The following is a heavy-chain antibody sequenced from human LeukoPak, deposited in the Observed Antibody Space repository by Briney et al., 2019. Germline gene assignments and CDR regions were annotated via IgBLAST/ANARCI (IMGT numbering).Heavy chain of an antibody. CDR3: ARDDRGSLDY. Sequence: PGGSLRLSCAASGFTFSSYEMNWVRQAPGKGLEWVSYISDSGSTKYYADSVKGRFTISRDNAKNSLYLQMNSLRAEDTALYYCARDDRGSLDYWGQGTLVTVSS. CDR2: ISDSGSTK. D-gene: IGHD3-22*01. CDR1: GFTFSSYE. V-gene: IGHV3-48*03. J-gene: IGHJ4*02.